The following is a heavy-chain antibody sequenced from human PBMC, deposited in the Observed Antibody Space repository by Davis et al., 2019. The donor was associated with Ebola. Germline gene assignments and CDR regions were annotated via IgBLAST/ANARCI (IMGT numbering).Heavy chain of an antibody. D-gene: IGHD2-15*01. J-gene: IGHJ6*04. CDR3: ARDLIVVVVAGLNYYYYGMDV. CDR1: AFTFSSYA. V-gene: IGHV1-69*13. CDR2: IIPIFGTA. Sequence: SVKVSCKASAFTFSSYAISWVRQAPGQGLEWMGGIIPIFGTANYAQKFQGRVTITADESTSTDYMELSSLRSEDTAVYYCARDLIVVVVAGLNYYYYGMDVWGKGTTVTVSS.